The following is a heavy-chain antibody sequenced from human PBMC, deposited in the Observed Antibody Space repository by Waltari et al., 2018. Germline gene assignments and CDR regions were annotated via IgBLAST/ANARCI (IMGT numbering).Heavy chain of an antibody. J-gene: IGHJ3*02. D-gene: IGHD3-10*01. CDR3: AREPPYYYGSGSYYDAFDI. CDR1: GGSISRSY. Sequence: QVQLQESGPGLVKPSETLSLTCTVSGGSISRSYCSCIRPPPGPGLEWIGYIYYSGSTNYNPSLKSRVTISVDTSKNQFSLKLSSVTAADTAVYYCAREPPYYYGSGSYYDAFDIWGQGTMVTVSS. CDR2: IYYSGST. V-gene: IGHV4-59*01.